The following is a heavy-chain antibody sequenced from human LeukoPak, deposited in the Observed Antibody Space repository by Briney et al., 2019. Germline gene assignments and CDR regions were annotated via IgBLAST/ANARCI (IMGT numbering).Heavy chain of an antibody. CDR1: GFTFSSYA. Sequence: RAGGSLRLSCAASGFTFSSYAMHWVRQAPGKGLEWVAVISYDGSNKYYADSVKGRFTISRDNSKNTLYLQMNSLRAEDTAVYYCARDYYDSTDDAFDIWGQGTMVTVSS. CDR3: ARDYYDSTDDAFDI. J-gene: IGHJ3*02. V-gene: IGHV3-30-3*01. CDR2: ISYDGSNK. D-gene: IGHD3-22*01.